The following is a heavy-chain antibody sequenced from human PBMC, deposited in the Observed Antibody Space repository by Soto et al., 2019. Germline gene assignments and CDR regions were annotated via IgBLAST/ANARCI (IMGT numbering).Heavy chain of an antibody. V-gene: IGHV1-8*01. CDR1: GHTFTSYD. Sequence: QVQLVQSGAEVKKPGASVKVSCKASGHTFTSYDINWVRQATGQGLEWMGWMNPNSGNTGYAQKFQGRVTMTRNTSISTAYMELSSLRSEDTAVYYCARAPAAGNHHWFDPWGQGTLVTVSS. CDR3: ARAPAAGNHHWFDP. CDR2: MNPNSGNT. J-gene: IGHJ5*02. D-gene: IGHD6-13*01.